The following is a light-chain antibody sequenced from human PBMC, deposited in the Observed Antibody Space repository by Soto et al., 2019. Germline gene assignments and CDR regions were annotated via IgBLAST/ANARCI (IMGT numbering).Light chain of an antibody. J-gene: IGLJ2*01. CDR1: SSNIGAGYD. CDR3: QSYDSSLSGV. V-gene: IGLV1-40*01. Sequence: QPVLTQPPSVSGAPGQRVTISCTGSSSNIGAGYDVHWYQQLPGTAPKLLIYLNNNRPSGVPDRFSGSKSGTSASLAITGLQAEDEADYYCQSYDSSLSGVFGGGTKVTVL. CDR2: LNN.